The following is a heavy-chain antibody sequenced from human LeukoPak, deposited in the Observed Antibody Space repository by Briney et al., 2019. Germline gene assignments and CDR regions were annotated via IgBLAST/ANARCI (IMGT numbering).Heavy chain of an antibody. Sequence: AGGSLRLSCAASEFTFTNAWMNWVRQAPGKGLEWVSSISSSSSYIYYADSVKGRFTISRDNAKNSLYLQMNSLRAEDTAVYYCHTKYSGSYHPTGDWFDPWGQGTLVTVSS. J-gene: IGHJ5*02. D-gene: IGHD1-26*01. CDR1: EFTFTNAW. CDR3: HTKYSGSYHPTGDWFDP. V-gene: IGHV3-21*01. CDR2: ISSSSSYI.